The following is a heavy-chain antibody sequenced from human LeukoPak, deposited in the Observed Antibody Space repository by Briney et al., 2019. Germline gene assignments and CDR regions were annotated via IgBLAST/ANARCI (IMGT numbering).Heavy chain of an antibody. CDR2: MNPNSDNA. V-gene: IGHV1-8*01. D-gene: IGHD6-19*01. Sequence: ASVKVSCKASGYTFTSYDINWVRQASGQGLEWMGWMNPNSDNAVYAQKFQGRLTMTGNTSITTAYMELSSLRSEDTAVYYCARRHRAVAGHRTYWSFDLWGRGTLVTVSS. CDR3: ARRHRAVAGHRTYWSFDL. CDR1: GYTFTSYD. J-gene: IGHJ2*01.